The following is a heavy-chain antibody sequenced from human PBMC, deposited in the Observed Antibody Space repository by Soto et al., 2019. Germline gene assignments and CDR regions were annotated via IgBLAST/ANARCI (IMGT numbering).Heavy chain of an antibody. D-gene: IGHD3-10*01. CDR2: IYPGDSDT. V-gene: IGHV5-51*01. Sequence: GESLKISCNGSGYSFTSYWIGWVRQMPGKGLEWMGIIYPGDSDTRYSPSFQGQVTISADKSISPAYLQWSSLKASDTAMYYCATHFTMVRGVTYGMDVWGQGTKVTVYS. CDR3: ATHFTMVRGVTYGMDV. CDR1: GYSFTSYW. J-gene: IGHJ6*02.